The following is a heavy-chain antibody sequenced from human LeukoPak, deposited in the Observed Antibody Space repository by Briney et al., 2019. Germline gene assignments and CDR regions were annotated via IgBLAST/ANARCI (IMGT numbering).Heavy chain of an antibody. CDR1: GFTFSSCG. Sequence: GGSLRLSCAASGFTFSSCGMHWVRQAPGKGLEWVAVISYDGSNNYYANSVKGRFTISRDNSKNTLYLQMGSLRAEDMAVYYCARGGPFQWELLVYWGQGTLVTVSS. CDR3: ARGGPFQWELLVY. J-gene: IGHJ4*02. CDR2: ISYDGSNN. V-gene: IGHV3-30*03. D-gene: IGHD1-26*01.